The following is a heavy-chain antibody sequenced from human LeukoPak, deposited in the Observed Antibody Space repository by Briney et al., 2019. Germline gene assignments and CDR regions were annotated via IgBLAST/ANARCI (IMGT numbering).Heavy chain of an antibody. Sequence: PGGSLRLSCAASGFTFDDYAMHWVRQAPGKGLEWVSGISWNSGSIGYVDSVRGRFTISRDNAKNSLYLQMNSLRAEDTALYYCATYSGAHHKTFDDWGQGTLVTVSS. J-gene: IGHJ4*02. D-gene: IGHD1-26*01. V-gene: IGHV3-9*01. CDR3: ATYSGAHHKTFDD. CDR1: GFTFDDYA. CDR2: ISWNSGSI.